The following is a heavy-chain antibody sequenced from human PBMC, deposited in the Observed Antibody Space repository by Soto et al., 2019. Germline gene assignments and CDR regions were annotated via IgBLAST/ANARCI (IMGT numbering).Heavy chain of an antibody. CDR3: AREWLQNLDN. CDR1: GFTFSSYA. D-gene: IGHD5-12*01. V-gene: IGHV3-30-3*01. J-gene: IGHJ4*02. CDR2: ISYDGSNK. Sequence: QVQLVESGGGVVQPGRSLRLSCAASGFTFSSYAMHWVRQAPGKGLEWVAVISYDGSNKYYADSVKGRFTISRDNSKNTLYLQMNSLRAEDTAVYYCAREWLQNLDNWGQGTLVTVSS.